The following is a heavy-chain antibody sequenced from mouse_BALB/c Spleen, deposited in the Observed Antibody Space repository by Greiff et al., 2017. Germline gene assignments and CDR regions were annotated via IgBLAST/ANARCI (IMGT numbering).Heavy chain of an antibody. CDR3: ARWAGTEMDY. CDR1: GFTFSSYT. J-gene: IGHJ4*01. D-gene: IGHD4-1*01. Sequence: EVNVVESGGGLVKPGGSLKLSCAASGFTFSSYTMSWVRQTPEKRLEWVATISSGGGNTYYPDSVKGRFTISRDNAKNNLYLQMSSLRSEDTALYYCARWAGTEMDYWGQGTSVTVSS. V-gene: IGHV5-9*03. CDR2: ISSGGGNT.